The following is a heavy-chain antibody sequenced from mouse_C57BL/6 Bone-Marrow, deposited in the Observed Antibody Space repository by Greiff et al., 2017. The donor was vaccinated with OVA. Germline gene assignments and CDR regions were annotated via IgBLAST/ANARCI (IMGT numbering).Heavy chain of an antibody. D-gene: IGHD1-1*01. CDR1: GFTFSDYG. J-gene: IGHJ4*01. CDR3: ARMAVVATDAMDY. Sequence: EVKLVESGGGLVKPGGSLKLSCAASGFTFSDYGMRWVRQAPEKGLEWVAYISSGSSTIYYADTVKGRFTISRDNAKNTLFLQMTSLRSEDTAMYYCARMAVVATDAMDYWGQGTSVTVSS. V-gene: IGHV5-17*01. CDR2: ISSGSSTI.